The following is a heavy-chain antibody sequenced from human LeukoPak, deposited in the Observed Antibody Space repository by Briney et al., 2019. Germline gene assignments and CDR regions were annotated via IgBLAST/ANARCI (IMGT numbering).Heavy chain of an antibody. CDR3: ARDYCSGGRCYSVDY. D-gene: IGHD2-15*01. CDR1: GFTFSSYS. J-gene: IGHJ4*02. CDR2: ITSSSSSI. Sequence: PGGSLRLSCAASGFTFSSYSLNWVRQAPGKGLEWVSYITSSSSSIYYADSVKGRFTISRDNAKNSLYLQTNSLRAEDTAMYYCARDYCSGGRCYSVDYWGQGTLVTVSS. V-gene: IGHV3-48*04.